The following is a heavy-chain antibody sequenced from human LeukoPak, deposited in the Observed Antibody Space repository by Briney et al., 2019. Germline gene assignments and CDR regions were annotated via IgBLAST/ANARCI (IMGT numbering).Heavy chain of an antibody. Sequence: GGSLRLSCAASGFTFRIYSMNWVRQAPGKGLERVSSIRSSSSYIYYADSVKGRFTISRDNAKNSLYLQMNSLRAEDTAVYYCARDYYDFWSGPTKAFDYWGQGTLVTVSS. CDR3: ARDYYDFWSGPTKAFDY. CDR2: IRSSSSYI. J-gene: IGHJ4*02. V-gene: IGHV3-21*01. CDR1: GFTFRIYS. D-gene: IGHD3-3*01.